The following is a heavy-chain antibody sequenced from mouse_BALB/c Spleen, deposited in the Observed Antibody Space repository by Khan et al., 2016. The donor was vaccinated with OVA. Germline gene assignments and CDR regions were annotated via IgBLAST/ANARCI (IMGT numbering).Heavy chain of an antibody. CDR3: EGVGYNETWDY. D-gene: IGHD2-2*01. CDR2: INTYTGEP. Sequence: QIQLVQSGPELKKPGETVQISCKASGFTFTNYGMNWVKQAPGKGLKWMGWINTYTGEPTFADDFKGRFAFSLETSASTVYLQINSLKNEETATXFCEGVGYNETWDYGGKGTSVTISS. J-gene: IGHJ4*01. V-gene: IGHV9-3-1*01. CDR1: GFTFTNYG.